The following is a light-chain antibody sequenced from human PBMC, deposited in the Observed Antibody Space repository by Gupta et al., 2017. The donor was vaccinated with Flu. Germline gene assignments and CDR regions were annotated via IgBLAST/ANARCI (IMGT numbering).Light chain of an antibody. CDR2: GAS. CDR1: QSVSSN. CDR3: QQYNNWTTWT. Sequence: EIVMMQSPATLSVSPGERATLCCRTSQSVSSNFAWYQQKPGQAPRLLIYGASTRATGIPARFSGSGSGTDFTLTISSLQSEDFAVYYCQQYNNWTTWTFGQGTKVEIK. J-gene: IGKJ1*01. V-gene: IGKV3-15*01.